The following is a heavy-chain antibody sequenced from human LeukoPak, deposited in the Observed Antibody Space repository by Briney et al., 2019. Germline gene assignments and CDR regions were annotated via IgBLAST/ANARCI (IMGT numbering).Heavy chain of an antibody. J-gene: IGHJ4*02. D-gene: IGHD2-2*01. CDR3: ARGISSGPADRTVPFDY. V-gene: IGHV4-34*01. CDR1: GGSFSGYY. Sequence: SETLSLTCADSGGSFSGYYWSWIRQPPGEGVEWIGEINHSGSNNYNPSLKSRVTISVDTSKNQFSLKLSSVTAADTAVYYCARGISSGPADRTVPFDYWGQGTLVTVSS. CDR2: INHSGSN.